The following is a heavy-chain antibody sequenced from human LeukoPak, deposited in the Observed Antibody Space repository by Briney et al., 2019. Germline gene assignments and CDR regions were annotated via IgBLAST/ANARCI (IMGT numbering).Heavy chain of an antibody. CDR2: IRYDESNK. J-gene: IGHJ5*02. D-gene: IGHD6-19*01. Sequence: PGGSLRLSCAASGFIFSNYGMHWVRQARGKGLEWVAFIRYDESNKFYADSVKGRFTISRDNSKNILFLQMNSLRAEDTAVYYCATMQWLEGVDWFDPWGRGTLVTVSS. V-gene: IGHV3-30*02. CDR3: ATMQWLEGVDWFDP. CDR1: GFIFSNYG.